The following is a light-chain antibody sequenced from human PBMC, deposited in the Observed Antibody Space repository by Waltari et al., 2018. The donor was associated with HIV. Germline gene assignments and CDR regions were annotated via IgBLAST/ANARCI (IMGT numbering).Light chain of an antibody. Sequence: QSVLTQPPSVSAAPGQRVTISCSGGSSNIGNNAVNWYQHLPGKAPKLLIYYDDLVPSGLPDRFSVSKSGTSASLAISGLQSDDEGDYYCAAWDDSLNGGVFGGGTKLTVL. CDR2: YDD. CDR3: AAWDDSLNGGV. CDR1: SSNIGNNA. J-gene: IGLJ3*02. V-gene: IGLV1-36*01.